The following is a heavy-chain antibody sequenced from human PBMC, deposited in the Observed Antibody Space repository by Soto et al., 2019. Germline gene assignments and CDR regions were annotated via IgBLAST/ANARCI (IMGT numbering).Heavy chain of an antibody. CDR3: ARGLLEGDFWSGYYIDYYFLDF. CDR2: INSDGSST. D-gene: IGHD3-3*01. J-gene: IGHJ6*03. CDR1: GFTFSSYW. Sequence: PGGSLRLSCAASGFTFSSYWMHWVRQAPGKGLVWVSRINSDGSSTSYADSVKGRFTISRDNAKNTLYLQMNSLRAEDTAVYYCARGLLEGDFWSGYYIDYYFLDFSGKGSSVIVSS. V-gene: IGHV3-74*01.